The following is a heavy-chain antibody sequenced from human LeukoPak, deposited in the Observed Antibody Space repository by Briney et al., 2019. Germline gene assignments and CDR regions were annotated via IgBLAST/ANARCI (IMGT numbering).Heavy chain of an antibody. Sequence: SETLSLTCTVSGGSISSYYWSWIRQPPGKGLEWIGYIYYSGSTNYNPSLKSRVTISVDTSKNQFSLKLSPVTAADTAVYYCARGRLSAMVRGSIYYFDYWGQGTLVTVSS. CDR3: ARGRLSAMVRGSIYYFDY. CDR2: IYYSGST. J-gene: IGHJ4*02. V-gene: IGHV4-59*01. CDR1: GGSISSYY. D-gene: IGHD3-10*01.